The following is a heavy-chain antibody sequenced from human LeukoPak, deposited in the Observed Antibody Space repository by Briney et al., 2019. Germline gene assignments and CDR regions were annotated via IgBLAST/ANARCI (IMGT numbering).Heavy chain of an antibody. V-gene: IGHV1-18*01. CDR2: INAYNDNT. J-gene: IGHJ3*02. Sequence: ASVKVSCKASGYTFTSYGISWVRQAPGQGLEWMGWINAYNDNTNYAQKLQGRVTMTTDTSTSTAYMELRSLRSDDTAVYHCASRYCSSSSTSCYAEDAFDIWGQGTMVTVSS. CDR3: ASRYCSSSSTSCYAEDAFDI. D-gene: IGHD2-2*01. CDR1: GYTFTSYG.